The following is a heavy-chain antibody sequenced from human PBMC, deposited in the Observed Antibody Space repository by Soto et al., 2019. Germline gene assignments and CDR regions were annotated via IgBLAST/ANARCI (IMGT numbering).Heavy chain of an antibody. CDR3: VSQPHWARPFES. V-gene: IGHV3-48*03. Sequence: PGGSLRLSCVGSGFLFRNYEMNWVRKAPGKGLEWLAHISTTGGHVSESDSVKGRFTISRDNTKHTLYLQMNSLRTEDTGVYYCVSQPHWARPFESWGQGTRSMSPQ. CDR1: GFLFRNYE. D-gene: IGHD7-27*01. CDR2: ISTTGGHV. J-gene: IGHJ4*02.